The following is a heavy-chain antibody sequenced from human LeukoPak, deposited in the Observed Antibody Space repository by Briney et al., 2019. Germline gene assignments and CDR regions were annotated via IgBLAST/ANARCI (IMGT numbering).Heavy chain of an antibody. D-gene: IGHD5-24*01. V-gene: IGHV4-59*08. CDR2: IYYSGST. Sequence: PSETLSLTCTVSGGSMSSYYWSWIRQPSGKGLEWIGYIYYSGSTKYNPSLKSRVTISVDTSKNRFSLKLSSVTAADTAVYYCARGARAGYNLEPFDYWGQGTLVTVSS. CDR3: ARGARAGYNLEPFDY. J-gene: IGHJ4*02. CDR1: GGSMSSYY.